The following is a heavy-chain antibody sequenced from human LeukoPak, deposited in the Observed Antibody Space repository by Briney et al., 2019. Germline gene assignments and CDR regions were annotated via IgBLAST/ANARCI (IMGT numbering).Heavy chain of an antibody. D-gene: IGHD6-13*01. CDR3: VRGEEQQLHD. V-gene: IGHV4-34*01. J-gene: IGHJ4*02. CDR1: GGSFSGYY. CDR2: MYYSGST. Sequence: SETLSLTCAVYGGSFSGYYWSWIRQPPGKGLEWIGNMYYSGSTYYNASLKSRVTISVYTSKNQFSLRLSSVTAADTAVYYCVRGEEQQLHDWGQGTLVTVSS.